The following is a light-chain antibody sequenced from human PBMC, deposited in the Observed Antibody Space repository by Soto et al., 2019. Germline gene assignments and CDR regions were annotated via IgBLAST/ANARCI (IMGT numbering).Light chain of an antibody. J-gene: IGKJ4*01. CDR2: DAS. Sequence: DIHRTQSPSTLSASLGGGVTLTFRASQTISAYLAWYQQKPGKAPNLLIYDASTLHSGVPSRFSGSGSGTDFTLTVSGLQPEDFATYYCQQLRSYPSTFGGGTKVDIK. CDR3: QQLRSYPST. CDR1: QTISAY. V-gene: IGKV1-9*01.